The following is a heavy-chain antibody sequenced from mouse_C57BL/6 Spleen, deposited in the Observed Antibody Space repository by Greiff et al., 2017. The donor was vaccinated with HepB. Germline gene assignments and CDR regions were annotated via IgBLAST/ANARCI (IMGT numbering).Heavy chain of an antibody. J-gene: IGHJ2*01. D-gene: IGHD4-1*01. CDR1: GYTFTSYW. CDR3: ARGGLGLGY. Sequence: QVQLQQPGAELVKPGASVKLSCKASGYTFTSYWMQWVKQRPGQGLEWIGEIDPSDSYTNYNQKFKGKATLTVDTSSSTAYMQLSSLTSEDSAVYYCARGGLGLGYWGQGTTLTVSS. V-gene: IGHV1-50*01. CDR2: IDPSDSYT.